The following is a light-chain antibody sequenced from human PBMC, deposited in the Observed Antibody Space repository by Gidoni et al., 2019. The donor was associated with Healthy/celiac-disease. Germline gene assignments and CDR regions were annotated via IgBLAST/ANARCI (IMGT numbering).Light chain of an antibody. CDR3: SSYTSSSTVV. J-gene: IGLJ2*01. Sequence: SALTQPVPVSGSPGQSITISCTGTSSDLGGYNYVSWYQQHPGIASQLMIDDVINRPSGVSNRFSGSKSGNTASRTSSRLQAEDEADYYCSSYTSSSTVVFGGGTKLTVL. V-gene: IGLV2-14*01. CDR2: DVI. CDR1: SSDLGGYNY.